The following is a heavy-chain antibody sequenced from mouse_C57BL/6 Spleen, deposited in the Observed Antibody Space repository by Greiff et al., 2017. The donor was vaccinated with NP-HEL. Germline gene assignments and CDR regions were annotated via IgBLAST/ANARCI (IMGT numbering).Heavy chain of an antibody. CDR3: ARGIAYYSAWFAY. CDR1: GYTFTSYW. V-gene: IGHV1-53*01. Sequence: QVQLQQPGTELVKPGASVKLSCKASGYTFTSYWMHWVKQRPGQGLEWIGNINPSNGGTNYNEKFKSKATLTVDKSSSTAYMQLSSLTSEDSAVYYWARGIAYYSAWFAYWGQGTLVTVSA. D-gene: IGHD2-12*01. CDR2: INPSNGGT. J-gene: IGHJ3*01.